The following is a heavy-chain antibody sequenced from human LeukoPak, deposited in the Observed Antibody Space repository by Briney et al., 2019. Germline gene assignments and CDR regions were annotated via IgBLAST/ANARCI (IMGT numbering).Heavy chain of an antibody. CDR1: GFTFSGYA. CDR2: ISGSGGST. Sequence: PGGSLRFSCAASGFTFSGYAMTWVRQAPGKGLEWVWSISGSGGSTYYAASVKGRFTISRDNSKNTLYLQMNSLRAEDTAVYYCAKSHSSSWYYFNYWGQGTLVTVSS. J-gene: IGHJ4*02. CDR3: AKSHSSSWYYFNY. V-gene: IGHV3-23*01. D-gene: IGHD6-13*01.